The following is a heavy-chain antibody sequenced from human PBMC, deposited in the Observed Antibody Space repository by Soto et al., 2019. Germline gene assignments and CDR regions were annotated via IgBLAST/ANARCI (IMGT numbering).Heavy chain of an antibody. Sequence: GASVKVSCKASGGTFSSYAISWVRQAPGQGLEWMGGIIPIFGTANYAQKFQGRVTITVDKSTSTAYMELSSLRSEDTAVYYCARDPENWNYSDYWGQGTLVTVSS. CDR1: GGTFSSYA. J-gene: IGHJ4*02. V-gene: IGHV1-69*06. CDR2: IIPIFGTA. CDR3: ARDPENWNYSDY. D-gene: IGHD1-1*01.